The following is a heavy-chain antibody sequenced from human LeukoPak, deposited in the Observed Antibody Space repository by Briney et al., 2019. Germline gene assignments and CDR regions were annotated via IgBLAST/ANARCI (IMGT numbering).Heavy chain of an antibody. CDR2: ISYDGRNK. Sequence: GGSLRLSCAASGFTFSSYAIHWVRQAPGKGLEWMAIISYDGRNKYYADSVKGHFTIPRDNSKNTLYLHLNRQKAEDRAQCYCVRDGPTYYYDRSGFSWGQGTLVTVSS. D-gene: IGHD3-22*01. J-gene: IGHJ4*02. CDR1: GFTFSSYA. V-gene: IGHV3-30*04. CDR3: VRDGPTYYYDRSGFS.